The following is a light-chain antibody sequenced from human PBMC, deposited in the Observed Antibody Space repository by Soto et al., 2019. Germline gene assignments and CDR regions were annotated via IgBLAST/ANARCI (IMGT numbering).Light chain of an antibody. J-gene: IGLJ1*01. CDR2: EVS. CDR3: SAYTSSNTLVV. Sequence: QSVLTQPASVSGSPGQSITISCTGTSSDVGAYNYVSWYQQHPGKAPKIMIYEVSNRPSGVSNRVSGSKSGNTASLTFSGRQAEDEDDYYWSAYTSSNTLVVFGTGTKLTV. V-gene: IGLV2-14*01. CDR1: SSDVGAYNY.